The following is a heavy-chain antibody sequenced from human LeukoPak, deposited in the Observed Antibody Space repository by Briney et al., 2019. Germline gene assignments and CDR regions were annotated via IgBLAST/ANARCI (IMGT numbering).Heavy chain of an antibody. J-gene: IGHJ6*02. Sequence: GASVKVSCKASGGTFSSYGISWVRQATGQGLEWMGWMNPNSGNTGYAQKFQGRVTMTRNTSISTAYMELSSLRSEDTAVYYCARGSMIVVGSRRYYYGMAVWGQGTTVTVSS. V-gene: IGHV1-8*02. D-gene: IGHD3-22*01. CDR2: MNPNSGNT. CDR1: GGTFSSYG. CDR3: ARGSMIVVGSRRYYYGMAV.